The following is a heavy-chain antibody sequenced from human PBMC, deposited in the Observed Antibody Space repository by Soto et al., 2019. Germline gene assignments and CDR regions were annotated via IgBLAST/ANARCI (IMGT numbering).Heavy chain of an antibody. CDR3: ARDISSHYDSSGYFFVPVFDY. CDR2: IIPMYETA. CDR1: GGIFSNYA. D-gene: IGHD3-22*01. J-gene: IGHJ4*02. Sequence: GASVKVSCKASGGIFSNYAISWVRQAPGQGLEWIGGIIPMYETAKYAQKFQDRVTITADRSTSTAYMELSSLTSEDTAVYYCARDISSHYDSSGYFFVPVFDYWGQGTLVTVSS. V-gene: IGHV1-69*06.